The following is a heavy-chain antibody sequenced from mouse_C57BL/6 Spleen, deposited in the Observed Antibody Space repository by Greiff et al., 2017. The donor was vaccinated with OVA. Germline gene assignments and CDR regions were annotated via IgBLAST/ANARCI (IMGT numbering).Heavy chain of an antibody. CDR2: ISYDGSN. J-gene: IGHJ1*03. CDR3: ARDQRTGYFDV. V-gene: IGHV3-6*01. Sequence: EVQLVESGPGLVKPSQSLSLTCSVTGYSITSGYYWNWIRQFPGNKLEWMGYISYDGSNNYNPSLKNRISITRDTSKNQFFLKLNSVTTEDTATYYCARDQRTGYFDVWGTGTTVTVSS. CDR1: GYSITSGYY.